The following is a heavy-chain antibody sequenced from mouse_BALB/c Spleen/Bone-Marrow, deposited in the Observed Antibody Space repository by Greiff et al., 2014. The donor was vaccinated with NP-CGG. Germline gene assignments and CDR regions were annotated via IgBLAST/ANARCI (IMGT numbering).Heavy chain of an antibody. V-gene: IGHV1S130*01. CDR2: IHPNSGNT. CDR3: AREKIYGNYLWYFDV. J-gene: IGHJ1*01. D-gene: IGHD2-1*01. CDR1: GYTFTSSW. Sequence: VQLQQSGSVLVRPGASVKLSCKASGYTFTSSWMHWAKQRPGQGLEWIGEIHPNSGNTNCNEKFKGKATLTVDTSSSTAYVDLSSLTSEDSAVHYCAREKIYGNYLWYFDVWGAGTTVTVSS.